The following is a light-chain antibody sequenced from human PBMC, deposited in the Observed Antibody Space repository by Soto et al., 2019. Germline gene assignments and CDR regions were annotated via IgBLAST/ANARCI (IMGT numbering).Light chain of an antibody. CDR1: QSVRSNY. CDR3: QQYGYSRWT. Sequence: ELVLTQSPGPLSLSPGERATLSCRASQSVRSNYLAWYQHKPGQAPRLLIYAAFSRATGIPDRFRGSGSGTDFTLTINSLEPEDFAVYYFQQYGYSRWTFGPGTKVEIK. V-gene: IGKV3-20*01. J-gene: IGKJ1*01. CDR2: AAF.